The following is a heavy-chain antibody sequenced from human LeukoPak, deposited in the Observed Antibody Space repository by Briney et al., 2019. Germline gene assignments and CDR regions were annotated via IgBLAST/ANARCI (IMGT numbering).Heavy chain of an antibody. CDR2: ISSSSSYI. J-gene: IGHJ4*02. V-gene: IGHV3-21*01. CDR1: GFTFSSYS. CDR3: ARDKWTTVTTH. D-gene: IGHD4-17*01. Sequence: GGSLRLSCAASGFTFSSYSMNWVRQAPGKGLEWVSSISSSSSYIYYADSVKGRFTISRDNAKNSLYLQMNSLRAEDAAVYYCARDKWTTVTTHWGRGTLVTVSS.